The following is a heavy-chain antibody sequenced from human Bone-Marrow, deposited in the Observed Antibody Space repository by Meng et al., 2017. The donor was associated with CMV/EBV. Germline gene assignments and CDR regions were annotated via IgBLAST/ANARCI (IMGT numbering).Heavy chain of an antibody. Sequence: GESLKISCAASGFTFSSYGMHWVRQAPGKGLEWVAVIWYDGSNKYYADSVKGRFTISRDNSKNTLYLQMNSLRAEDTAVYYCAKVFTGYTLFGYGMDVWGQGNTVTVPS. V-gene: IGHV3-33*06. CDR1: GFTFSSYG. CDR3: AKVFTGYTLFGYGMDV. J-gene: IGHJ6*02. CDR2: IWYDGSNK. D-gene: IGHD1-1*01.